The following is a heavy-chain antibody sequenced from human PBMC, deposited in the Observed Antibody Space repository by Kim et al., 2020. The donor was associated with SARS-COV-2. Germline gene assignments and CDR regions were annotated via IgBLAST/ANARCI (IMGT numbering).Heavy chain of an antibody. D-gene: IGHD5-18*01. CDR1: GFTFGDYA. J-gene: IGHJ4*02. V-gene: IGHV3-9*01. CDR3: ARQIRGYSYGYFGFDY. Sequence: GGSLRLSCAASGFTFGDYAMHWVRQAPGKGLEWVSGISWNSGSIGYADSVKGRFTISRDNAKNYLYLQMNSLRAEDTALYYCARQIRGYSYGYFGFDYWGQGTLVTVSS. CDR2: ISWNSGSI.